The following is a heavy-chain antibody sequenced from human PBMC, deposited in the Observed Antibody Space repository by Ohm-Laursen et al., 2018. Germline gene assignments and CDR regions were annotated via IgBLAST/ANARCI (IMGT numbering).Heavy chain of an antibody. CDR2: LNPDGSEK. CDR1: GFTFSTYW. V-gene: IGHV3-7*01. J-gene: IGHJ4*01. CDR3: VRGGRYGNF. Sequence: SLRLSCAASGFTFSTYWMSWVRQAPGKGLEWVANLNPDGSEKYYVDSVKGRFTISRDNAKNSLFLEMNNLRAEDSALYYCVRGGRYGNFWGQGTLVTVSS. D-gene: IGHD6-13*01.